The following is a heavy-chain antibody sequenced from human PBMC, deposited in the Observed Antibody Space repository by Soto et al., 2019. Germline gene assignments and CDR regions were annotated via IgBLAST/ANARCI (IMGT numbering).Heavy chain of an antibody. CDR1: GGSISSYY. CDR3: ARDARYYDFWSGYYNPPPDAFDI. V-gene: IGHV4-59*01. CDR2: IYYSGST. J-gene: IGHJ3*02. D-gene: IGHD3-3*01. Sequence: NPSETLSLTCTVSGGSISSYYWSWIRQPPGKGLEWIGYIYYSGSTNYNPSLKSRVTISVDTSKNQFSLKLSSVTAADTAVYYCARDARYYDFWSGYYNPPPDAFDIWGQGTMVTVSS.